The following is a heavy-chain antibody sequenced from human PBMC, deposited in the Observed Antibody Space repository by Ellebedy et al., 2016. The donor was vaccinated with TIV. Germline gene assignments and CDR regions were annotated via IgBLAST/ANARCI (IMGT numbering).Heavy chain of an antibody. J-gene: IGHJ3*02. Sequence: ASVKVSCXASGYTFTGYYMHWVRQAPGQGLEWMGWINPNSGGTNYAQKFQGRVTMTRDTSISTAYMELSRLRSDDTAVYYCARDIPILMVRGGMGGDIWGQGTMVTVSS. D-gene: IGHD3-10*01. V-gene: IGHV1-2*02. CDR2: INPNSGGT. CDR1: GYTFTGYY. CDR3: ARDIPILMVRGGMGGDI.